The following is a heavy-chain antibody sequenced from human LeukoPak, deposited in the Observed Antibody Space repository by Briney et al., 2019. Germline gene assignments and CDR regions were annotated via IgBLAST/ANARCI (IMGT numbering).Heavy chain of an antibody. CDR1: SYSISSGYD. CDR2: IVYSGRA. J-gene: IGHJ4*02. CDR3: ARDRGGRTGYASGDFDF. D-gene: IGHD5-12*01. V-gene: IGHV4-38-2*02. Sequence: PSETLSLTCAVSSYSISSGYDWDWIRQPPGKGLEWIGTIVYSGRAYYNPSLKSRVTMSVDTSKNHFSLKLTAVTAADTAVYFCARDRGGRTGYASGDFDFWGQGTLVTVSS.